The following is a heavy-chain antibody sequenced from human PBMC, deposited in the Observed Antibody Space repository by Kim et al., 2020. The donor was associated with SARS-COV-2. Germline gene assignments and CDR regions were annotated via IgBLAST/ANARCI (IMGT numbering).Heavy chain of an antibody. Sequence: SVKVSCKASGGTFSSYAISWVRQAPGQGLEWMGGIIPIFGTANYAQKFQGRVTITADKSTSTAYMELSSLRSEDTAVYYCARAEIVVVPAAYGYYGMDVWGQGTTVTVSS. D-gene: IGHD2-2*01. CDR1: GGTFSSYA. V-gene: IGHV1-69*06. J-gene: IGHJ6*02. CDR2: IIPIFGTA. CDR3: ARAEIVVVPAAYGYYGMDV.